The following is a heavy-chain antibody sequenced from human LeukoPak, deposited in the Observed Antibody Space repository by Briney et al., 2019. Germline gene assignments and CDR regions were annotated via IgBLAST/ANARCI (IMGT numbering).Heavy chain of an antibody. Sequence: PSETLSLTCTVSGGSISSSSYYWGWIRQPPGKGLEWIGSIYYSGSTYYNPSLKSRVTISVDTSKNQFSLKLSSVTAADTAVYYCARHVSLVLPRTSNWFDPWGQGTLVTVSS. CDR2: IYYSGST. V-gene: IGHV4-39*01. D-gene: IGHD3-10*01. J-gene: IGHJ5*02. CDR3: ARHVSLVLPRTSNWFDP. CDR1: GGSISSSSYY.